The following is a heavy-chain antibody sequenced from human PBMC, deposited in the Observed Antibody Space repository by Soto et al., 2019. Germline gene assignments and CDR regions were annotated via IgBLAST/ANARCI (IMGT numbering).Heavy chain of an antibody. CDR2: IIPYYNTL. CDR1: EGTFNSYA. J-gene: IGHJ4*02. V-gene: IGHV1-69*13. CDR3: ASGTSRWYPYFFDS. Sequence: SVTVSCKASEGTFNSYAIAWVRQAPGQGLEWMGGIIPYYNTLNYAQKFQDRVTITADDSTNTVYMELSSLRSDDTAVYFCASGTSRWYPYFFDSWAQGTLVTVSS. D-gene: IGHD6-13*01.